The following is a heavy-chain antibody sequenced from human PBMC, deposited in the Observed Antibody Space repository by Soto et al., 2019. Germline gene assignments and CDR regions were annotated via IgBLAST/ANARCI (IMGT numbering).Heavy chain of an antibody. D-gene: IGHD6-13*01. CDR3: ARGPVAAAGRYFDY. J-gene: IGHJ4*02. CDR2: IYYSGST. V-gene: IGHV4-59*08. CDR1: GGSISSYY. Sequence: SETLSLTCTVSGGSISSYYWSWIRQPPGKGLEWIGDIYYSGSTNYNPSLKSRVTISVDTSKNQFSLKLSSVTAADTAVYYCARGPVAAAGRYFDYWGQGTLVTVSS.